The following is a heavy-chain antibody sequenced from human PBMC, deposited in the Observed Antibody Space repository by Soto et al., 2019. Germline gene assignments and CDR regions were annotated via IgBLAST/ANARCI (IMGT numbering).Heavy chain of an antibody. CDR3: ARDLAAAPETFDY. Sequence: GGSLRLSCAASGFTFSSYSMNWVRQAPGKGLEWVSSISSSSSYIYYADSVKGRFTISRDNAKNSLYLQMNSLRAEDTAVYYCARDLAAAPETFDYWGQGTLVTVSS. J-gene: IGHJ4*02. D-gene: IGHD6-13*01. V-gene: IGHV3-21*01. CDR1: GFTFSSYS. CDR2: ISSSSSYI.